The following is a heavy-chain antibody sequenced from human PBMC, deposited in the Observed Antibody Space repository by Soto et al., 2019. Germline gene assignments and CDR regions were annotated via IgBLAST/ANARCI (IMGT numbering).Heavy chain of an antibody. D-gene: IGHD3-9*01. J-gene: IGHJ4*02. CDR2: IYYSGST. Sequence: SETLSLTCTVSGGSISSYYWSWIRQPPGKGLEWIGYIYYSGSTNYNPSLKSRVTISVDTSKNQFSLKLSSVTAADTAVYYCARHRQAYYDILTGYKHVDYWGQGTLVTVS. V-gene: IGHV4-59*08. CDR1: GGSISSYY. CDR3: ARHRQAYYDILTGYKHVDY.